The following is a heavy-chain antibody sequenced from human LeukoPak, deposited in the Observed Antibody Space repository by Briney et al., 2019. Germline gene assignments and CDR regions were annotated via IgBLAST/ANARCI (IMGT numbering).Heavy chain of an antibody. CDR1: GYTFTSYG. CDR2: ISAYNGNT. D-gene: IGHD6-19*01. Sequence: ASVKVSCKASGYTFTSYGISWVRQAPGQGLEWMGWISAYNGNTNYAQKLQGRVTMTTDTSTSTACMELRSLRSDDTAVYYCARDREYSSGWNLVYWGQGTLVTVSS. CDR3: ARDREYSSGWNLVY. J-gene: IGHJ4*02. V-gene: IGHV1-18*04.